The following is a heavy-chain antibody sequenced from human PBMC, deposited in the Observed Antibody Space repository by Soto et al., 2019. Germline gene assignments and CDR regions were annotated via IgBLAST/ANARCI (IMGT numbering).Heavy chain of an antibody. CDR1: GDSVSSNTVA. CDR2: TFYGSKWNN. J-gene: IGHJ4*02. CDR3: ARGYLRQGFDT. V-gene: IGHV6-1*01. Sequence: QVQLQQSGPGLMRPSPSLSLSCAVSGDSVSSNTVAWNWVRQSPSRGLEWLGRTFYGSKWNNDYAISVRSRITINSDTSKNQFSLRLDSVTPDDTAVYFCARGYLRQGFDTWGQGILVTVSP. D-gene: IGHD1-20*01.